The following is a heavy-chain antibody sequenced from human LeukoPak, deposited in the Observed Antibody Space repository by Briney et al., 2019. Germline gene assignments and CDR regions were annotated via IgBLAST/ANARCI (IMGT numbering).Heavy chain of an antibody. Sequence: ASVNVSCTASGYTFTSYAMHWVRQAPGQRLEWMGWINAGNGNTKYSQKFQGRVTITRDTSASTAYMELSSLRSEDTAVYYCARAPLAFYSGYDDWDFDYWGQGTLVTVSS. CDR3: ARAPLAFYSGYDDWDFDY. D-gene: IGHD5-12*01. V-gene: IGHV1-3*01. CDR2: INAGNGNT. J-gene: IGHJ4*02. CDR1: GYTFTSYA.